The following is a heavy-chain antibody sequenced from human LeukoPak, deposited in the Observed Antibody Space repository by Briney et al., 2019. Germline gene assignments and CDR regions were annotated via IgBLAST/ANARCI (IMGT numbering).Heavy chain of an antibody. J-gene: IGHJ4*02. CDR2: INTNTGNP. D-gene: IGHD4-17*01. CDR3: ARDAPTGWDY. Sequence: GASVAVSFTASGYTFTSYAMNWVRQAPGQGLEWMGWINTNTGNPTYAQGFTGRFVSSLDTSVSTAYLQISSLKAEDTAVYYCARDAPTGWDYWGQGTLVTVSS. V-gene: IGHV7-4-1*02. CDR1: GYTFTSYA.